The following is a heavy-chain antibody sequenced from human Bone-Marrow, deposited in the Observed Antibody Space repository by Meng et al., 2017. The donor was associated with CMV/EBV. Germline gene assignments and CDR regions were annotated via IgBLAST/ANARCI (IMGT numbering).Heavy chain of an antibody. CDR1: GYTLTGYY. CDR2: INPNSGGT. V-gene: IGHV1-2*02. J-gene: IGHJ3*02. Sequence: ASVKVSCKASGYTLTGYYMHWVRQAPGQGLEWMGWINPNSGGTNYAQKFQGRVTMTRDTSISTAYMELSRLRSDDTAVYYCARERELLWFGESDAFDIWGQGTMVTVSS. CDR3: ARERELLWFGESDAFDI. D-gene: IGHD3-10*01.